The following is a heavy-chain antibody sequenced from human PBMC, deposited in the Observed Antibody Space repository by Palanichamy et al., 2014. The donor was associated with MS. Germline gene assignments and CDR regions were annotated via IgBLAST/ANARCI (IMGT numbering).Heavy chain of an antibody. J-gene: IGHJ4*02. V-gene: IGHV4-39*01. D-gene: IGHD3-22*01. CDR2: IYYSGST. Sequence: QLQLQESGPGLVKPSETLSLTCTVSGDSISSSSYYWGWIRQPPGKGLEWIGSIYYSGSTYYNPSLKSRVTISVDTSKNQFSLKLSSVTAADTAVYYCARRTYDSSGYTLIFDYWGQGTLVTVSS. CDR1: GDSISSSSYY. CDR3: ARRTYDSSGYTLIFDY.